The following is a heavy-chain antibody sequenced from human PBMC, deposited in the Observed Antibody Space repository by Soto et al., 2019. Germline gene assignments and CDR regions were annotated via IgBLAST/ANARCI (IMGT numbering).Heavy chain of an antibody. J-gene: IGHJ4*02. Sequence: SETLSLTCTVSGGSISSGGYYWSWIRQHPGKGLEWIGCIYYSGNTYYNPSLKSRVTISVDTSRNQFSLKLSSLTAADTAVYYCARHDPWGPLDYWGQGTLVTVSS. CDR1: GGSISSGGYY. D-gene: IGHD3-16*01. CDR3: ARHDPWGPLDY. V-gene: IGHV4-39*01. CDR2: IYYSGNT.